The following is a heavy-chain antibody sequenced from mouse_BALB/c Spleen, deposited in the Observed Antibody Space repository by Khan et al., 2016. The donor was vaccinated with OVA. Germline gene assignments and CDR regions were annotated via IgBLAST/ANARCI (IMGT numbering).Heavy chain of an antibody. CDR3: AAVGNYYVSFAY. V-gene: IGHV1S136*01. CDR1: GYTFTSYV. Sequence: VQLKQSGPELVKPGASVKMSCKASGYTFTSYVMHWVKQKPGLGLEWIGYIYPFNDDTKYNENFKGKATLTSDKSSSTAYMELSSLTSEDSAVYYCAAVGNYYVSFAYWGQGTLVTVSA. J-gene: IGHJ3*01. D-gene: IGHD1-1*01. CDR2: IYPFNDDT.